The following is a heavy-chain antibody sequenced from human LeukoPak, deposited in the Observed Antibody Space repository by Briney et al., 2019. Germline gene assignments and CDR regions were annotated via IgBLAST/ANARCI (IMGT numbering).Heavy chain of an antibody. CDR1: GFTVSSNY. J-gene: IGHJ4*02. CDR3: ARGHSSSWYGLGY. D-gene: IGHD6-13*01. Sequence: GGSLRLSCAASGFTVSSNYMSWVRQAPGKGLEWVSVIYSGGSTYYADSVKGRFTISRDNSKNTLYLQMNSLRAEDTAVYYCARGHSSSWYGLGYWGQGTLVTVSS. CDR2: IYSGGST. V-gene: IGHV3-53*01.